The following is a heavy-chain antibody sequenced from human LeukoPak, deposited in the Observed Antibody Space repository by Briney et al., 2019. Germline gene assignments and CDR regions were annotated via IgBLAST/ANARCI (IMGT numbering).Heavy chain of an antibody. D-gene: IGHD6-19*01. V-gene: IGHV3-11*04. Sequence: GGSLRLSCAASGFTFSDYYMSWIRQAPGKGLEWVSYISSSGSTIYYADSVKGRFTISRDNSKNTLYLQMNSLRAEDTAVYYCAKSSHSGWTYMYFDYWGQGTLVTVSS. CDR2: ISSSGSTI. CDR1: GFTFSDYY. J-gene: IGHJ4*02. CDR3: AKSSHSGWTYMYFDY.